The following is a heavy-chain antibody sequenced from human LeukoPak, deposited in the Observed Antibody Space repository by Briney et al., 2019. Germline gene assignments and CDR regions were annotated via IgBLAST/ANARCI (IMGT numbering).Heavy chain of an antibody. CDR1: GGSISSGGYS. V-gene: IGHV4-30-2*01. CDR3: ARHARIQLWATTGAFDI. D-gene: IGHD5-18*01. CDR2: IYHSGST. J-gene: IGHJ3*02. Sequence: SQTLSLTCAVSGGSISSGGYSWSWIRQPPGKGLEWIGYIYHSGSTYYNPSLRSRVTISVDRSKNQFSLKLSSVTAADTAVYYCARHARIQLWATTGAFDIWGQGTMVTVSS.